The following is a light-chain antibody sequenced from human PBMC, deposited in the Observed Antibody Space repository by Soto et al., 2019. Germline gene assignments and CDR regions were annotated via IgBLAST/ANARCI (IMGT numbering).Light chain of an antibody. V-gene: IGLV1-47*01. J-gene: IGLJ1*01. CDR1: SSNIGSNY. Sequence: QPVLTQPPSASGTPGQRVTISCSGSSSNIGSNYVYWYQQLPGTAPKLLIYRNNQRPSGVPDRFSGSKSGTSASLAISGLRSEDEADYYCAAWDDSLSGDVFGTGTKVNVL. CDR2: RNN. CDR3: AAWDDSLSGDV.